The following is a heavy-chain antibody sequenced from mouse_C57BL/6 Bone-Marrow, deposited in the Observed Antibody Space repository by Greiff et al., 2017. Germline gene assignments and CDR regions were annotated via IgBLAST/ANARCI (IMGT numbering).Heavy chain of an antibody. CDR3: ARDYGSRFDY. Sequence: VQLQQSGAELARPGASVKLSCKASGYTFTSYGISWVNQRTGQGLEWIGEIYPRSGNTYYNEKFKGKATLTADKSSSTAYMVLRSLTSEDSAVYFCARDYGSRFDYWGQGTTLTVSS. CDR1: GYTFTSYG. CDR2: IYPRSGNT. D-gene: IGHD1-1*01. J-gene: IGHJ2*01. V-gene: IGHV1-81*01.